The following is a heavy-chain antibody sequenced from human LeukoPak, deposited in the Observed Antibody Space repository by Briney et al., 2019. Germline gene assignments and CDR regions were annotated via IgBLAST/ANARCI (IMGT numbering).Heavy chain of an antibody. D-gene: IGHD5-18*01. J-gene: IGHJ4*02. CDR1: GGSISSYF. V-gene: IGHV4-59*08. CDR2: IYYNGIT. CDR3: ARHGISYGYDY. Sequence: SETLSLTCIVSGGSISSYFWSWIRQPPGKGLEWIGYIYYNGITKYNPSLKNRITMSLDTSKNQFSLELSSVTAADTAVYYCARHGISYGYDYWGQGTLVTVSS.